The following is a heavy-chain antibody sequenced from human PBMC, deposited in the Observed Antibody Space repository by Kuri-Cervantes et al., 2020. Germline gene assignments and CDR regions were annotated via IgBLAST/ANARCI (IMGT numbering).Heavy chain of an antibody. Sequence: GGSLRLSCAASGFTFSSYWVSWVRQAPGKGLEWVANIKQDGSEKYYVDSVKGRFTISRDNAKNSLYLQMNSLRAEDTALYYCEKETSRISIVGHFHHWGQGTLVTVSS. D-gene: IGHD1-26*01. CDR2: IKQDGSEK. CDR1: GFTFSSYW. V-gene: IGHV3-7*03. J-gene: IGHJ1*01. CDR3: EKETSRISIVGHFHH.